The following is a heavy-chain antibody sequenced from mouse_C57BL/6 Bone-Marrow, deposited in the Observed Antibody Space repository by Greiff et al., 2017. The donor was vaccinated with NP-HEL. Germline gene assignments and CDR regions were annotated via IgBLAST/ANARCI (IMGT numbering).Heavy chain of an antibody. D-gene: IGHD2-4*01. J-gene: IGHJ3*01. CDR2: IYPGDGDT. V-gene: IGHV1-82*01. CDR3: ARGRGLAFAY. CDR1: GYAFSSSW. Sequence: QVQLQQSGPELVKPGASVKISCKASGYAFSSSWMNWVKQRPGKGLEWIGRIYPGDGDTNYNGKFKGKATLTADKSSSTAYMQLSSLTSEDSAVYFCARGRGLAFAYWGQGTLVTVSA.